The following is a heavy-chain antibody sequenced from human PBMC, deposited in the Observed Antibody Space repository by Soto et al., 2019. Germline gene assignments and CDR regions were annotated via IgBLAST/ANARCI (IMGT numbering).Heavy chain of an antibody. J-gene: IGHJ4*02. CDR3: AREGYYDSSGYSLYYFDY. Sequence: GGSLRLSCAASGFTVSSNYMSWVRQAPGKGLEWVSVIYSGGSTYYADSVKGRFTISRDNSKNTLYLQMNSLRAEDTAVYYCAREGYYDSSGYSLYYFDYWGQGTLVTVSS. D-gene: IGHD3-22*01. CDR2: IYSGGST. V-gene: IGHV3-53*01. CDR1: GFTVSSNY.